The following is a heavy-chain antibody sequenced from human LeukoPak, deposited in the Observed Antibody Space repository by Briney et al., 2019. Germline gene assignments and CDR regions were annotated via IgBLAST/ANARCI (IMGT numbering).Heavy chain of an antibody. CDR2: FDPEDGET. CDR1: GYTLTGLS. J-gene: IGHJ3*02. D-gene: IGHD3-10*01. Sequence: GASVKVSCKVSGYTLTGLSMHWVRQAPGKGLEWMGGFDPEDGETIYAQKFQGRVTMTEDTSTDTAYMELSSLRSEDTAVYYCATVYYYGSGSYAFDIWGQGTMVTVSS. V-gene: IGHV1-24*01. CDR3: ATVYYYGSGSYAFDI.